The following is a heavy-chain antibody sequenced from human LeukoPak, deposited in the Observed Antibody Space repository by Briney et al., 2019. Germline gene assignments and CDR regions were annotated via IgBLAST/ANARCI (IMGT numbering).Heavy chain of an antibody. D-gene: IGHD2-15*01. Sequence: SETLSLTCAVYGVSFSGYYWSWIRQPPGKGLEWIGEINHSGSTNYNPSLKSRVTISVDTSKNQFSLKLSSVTAADTAVYYCARGRVVAIRGNYYYYGMDVWGQGTTVTVSS. CDR1: GVSFSGYY. J-gene: IGHJ6*02. V-gene: IGHV4-34*01. CDR2: INHSGST. CDR3: ARGRVVAIRGNYYYYGMDV.